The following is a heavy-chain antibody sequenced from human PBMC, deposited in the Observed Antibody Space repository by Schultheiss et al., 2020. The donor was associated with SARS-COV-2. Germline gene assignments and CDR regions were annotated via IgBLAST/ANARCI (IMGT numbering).Heavy chain of an antibody. D-gene: IGHD3-9*01. CDR1: GFTFSSYA. CDR2: ISYDGSNK. CDR3: ARVLPGYPSVGDY. J-gene: IGHJ4*02. V-gene: IGHV3-30-3*01. Sequence: GGSLRLSCAASGFTFSSYAMHWVRQAPGKGLEWVAVISYDGSNKYYADSVKGRFTISRDNDKNTLYLQMNSLRAEDTAVYYCARVLPGYPSVGDYWGQGTLVTVSS.